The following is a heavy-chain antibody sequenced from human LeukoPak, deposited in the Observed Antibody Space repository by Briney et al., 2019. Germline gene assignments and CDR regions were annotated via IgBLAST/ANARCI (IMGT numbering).Heavy chain of an antibody. CDR2: IIPIFGTA. CDR1: GVTFRSYA. CDR3: SRFPA. Sequence: SVKVSCKASGVTFRSYAISWVRQAPGQGLEWMGWIIPIFGTANYAQKFHGRVTITAAKSTRTAYIELSSLRSEGTALYYGSRFPAWGQGTMVTVSS. J-gene: IGHJ5*02. V-gene: IGHV1-69*06.